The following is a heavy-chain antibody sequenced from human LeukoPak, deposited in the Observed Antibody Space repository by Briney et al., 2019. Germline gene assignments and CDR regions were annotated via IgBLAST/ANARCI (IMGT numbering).Heavy chain of an antibody. V-gene: IGHV4-59*01. J-gene: IGHJ6*02. CDR2: IYYSGST. CDR1: GGSISSYY. CDR3: ARALDGYNQRYYYYYGMDV. Sequence: PSETLSLTCTVSGGSISSYYWSWIRQPPGKGLEWIGYIYYSGSTNYNPSLKSRVTISVDTSKNQFSLKLSSVTAADTAVYYCARALDGYNQRYYYYYGMDVWGQGTTVTVSS. D-gene: IGHD5-24*01.